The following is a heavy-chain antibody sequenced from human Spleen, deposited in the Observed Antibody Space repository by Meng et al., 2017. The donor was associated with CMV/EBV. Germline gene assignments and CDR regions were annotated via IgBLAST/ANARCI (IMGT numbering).Heavy chain of an antibody. Sequence: GESLKISCKGSGYRFTSYWIGWVRQMPGKGLEWMGIIYPDDSDTRYNPSLQGQVTISAGKSISTAYLQWSSLKASDTAMYYCARQGRIAAAVGGIDPWGQGTLVTV. CDR3: ARQGRIAAAVGGIDP. J-gene: IGHJ5*02. D-gene: IGHD6-13*01. V-gene: IGHV5-51*01. CDR1: GYRFTSYW. CDR2: IYPDDSDT.